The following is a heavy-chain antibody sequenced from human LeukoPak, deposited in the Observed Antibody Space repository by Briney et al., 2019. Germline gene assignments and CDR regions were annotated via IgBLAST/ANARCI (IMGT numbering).Heavy chain of an antibody. CDR3: AKGAYDYVELGYFDY. V-gene: IGHV3-23*01. J-gene: IGHJ4*02. CDR2: IVSSSGST. D-gene: IGHD5-12*01. Sequence: GGSLRPSCAASGFSFSNYAMSWVRQAPGKGLEWVSLIVSSSGSTFYADSVKGRFTISRDNSKNTLYLQMNSLRAEDTAVYYCAKGAYDYVELGYFDYWGQGTLVTVSS. CDR1: GFSFSNYA.